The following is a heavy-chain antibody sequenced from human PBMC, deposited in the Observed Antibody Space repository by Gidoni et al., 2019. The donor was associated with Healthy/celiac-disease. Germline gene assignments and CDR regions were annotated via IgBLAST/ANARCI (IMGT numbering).Heavy chain of an antibody. D-gene: IGHD3-10*01. Sequence: QLQLQESGPGLVKPSETLSLTCTVSGGSISSSSYYWGWIRQPPGKGLEWIGSIYYSGSTYYNPSLKSRVTISVDTSKNQFSLKLSSVTAADTAVYYCARLITMVRGVIQYYFDYWGQGTLVTVSS. CDR3: ARLITMVRGVIQYYFDY. CDR2: IYYSGST. J-gene: IGHJ4*02. CDR1: GGSISSSSYY. V-gene: IGHV4-39*01.